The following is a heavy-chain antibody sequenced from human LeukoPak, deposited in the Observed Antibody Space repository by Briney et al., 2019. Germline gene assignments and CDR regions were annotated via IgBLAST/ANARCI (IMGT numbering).Heavy chain of an antibody. CDR3: ASAVSYSYGHYFDY. CDR2: INPNSGGT. CDR1: GYTFTSYG. D-gene: IGHD5-18*01. J-gene: IGHJ4*02. V-gene: IGHV1-2*02. Sequence: GASVKVSCKASGYTFTSYGISWVRQAPGQGLEWMGWINPNSGGTNYAQKFQGRVTMTRDTSISTAYMELSRLISDDTAVYYCASAVSYSYGHYFDYWGQGTLVTVSS.